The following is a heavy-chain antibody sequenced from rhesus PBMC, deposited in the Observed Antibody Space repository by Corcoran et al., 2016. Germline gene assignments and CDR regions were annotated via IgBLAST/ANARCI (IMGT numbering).Heavy chain of an antibody. CDR1: GGSSTSNR. D-gene: IGHD3-3*01. CDR3: VKWGGLLGAFDF. J-gene: IGHJ3*01. V-gene: IGHV4-57*02. CDR2: ISGSGGSA. Sequence: QLQLQESGPGLVKPSETLSLTCAASGGSSTSNRWTWIRKPPGKGLGWIGRISGSGGSASYNPSLKSRVTISMDTSKNSLSLKLISVTAADTAVYYCVKWGGLLGAFDFWGQGLRVTVSS.